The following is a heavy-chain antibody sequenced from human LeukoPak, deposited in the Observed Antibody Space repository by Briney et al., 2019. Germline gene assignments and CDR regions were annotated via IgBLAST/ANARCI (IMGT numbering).Heavy chain of an antibody. Sequence: ASVKVSCKASGGTFSSYAISWVRQAPGQGLEWMGGIIPIFGTANYAQKLQGRVTMTTDTSTSTAYMKLRSLRSDDTAVYYCARISGRITIFGVVIPPLYFDYWGQGTLVTVSS. D-gene: IGHD3-3*01. CDR2: IIPIFGTA. CDR3: ARISGRITIFGVVIPPLYFDY. V-gene: IGHV1-69*05. CDR1: GGTFSSYA. J-gene: IGHJ4*02.